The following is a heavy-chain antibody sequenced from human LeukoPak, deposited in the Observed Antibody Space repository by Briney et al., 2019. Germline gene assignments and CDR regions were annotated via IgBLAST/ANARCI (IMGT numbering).Heavy chain of an antibody. CDR3: AGISPVVNDAFDI. J-gene: IGHJ3*02. Sequence: GGSLRLSCAASGFTFSSYSMNWVRQAPGKGLEWVSSISSSSYIYYADSVKGRFTISRDNAKNSLYLQMNSLRAEDTAVYYCAGISPVVNDAFDIWGQGTMVTVSS. CDR1: GFTFSSYS. D-gene: IGHD2-21*01. CDR2: ISSSSYI. V-gene: IGHV3-21*01.